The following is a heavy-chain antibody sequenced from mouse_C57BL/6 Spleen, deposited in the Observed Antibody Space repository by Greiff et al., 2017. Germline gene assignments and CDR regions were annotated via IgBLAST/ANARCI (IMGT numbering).Heavy chain of an antibody. V-gene: IGHV1-18*01. Sequence: EVQLQQSGPELVKPGASVKIPCKASGYTFTDYNMDWVKQSHGKSLEWIGDINPNSGGTIYNQKFKGKATLTVDKSSSTAYMELRSLTSEDTAVYYCARTGFAYWGQGTLVTVSA. CDR1: GYTFTDYN. CDR3: ARTGFAY. CDR2: INPNSGGT. J-gene: IGHJ3*01.